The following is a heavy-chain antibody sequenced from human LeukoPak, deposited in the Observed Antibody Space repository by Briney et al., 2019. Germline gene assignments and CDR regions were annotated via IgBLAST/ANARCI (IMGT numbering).Heavy chain of an antibody. D-gene: IGHD1-26*01. CDR3: ARASSGTYYSYYGMDV. CDR2: ISAYNGNT. J-gene: IGHJ6*02. CDR1: GYTFTSYG. V-gene: IGHV1-18*01. Sequence: ASVKVSCKASGYTFTSYGISWVRQAPGQGLEWMGWISAYNGNTNYAQKLQGRVTMTTDTSTSTAYMELRSLRSDDTAVYYCARASSGTYYSYYGMDVWGQGTTVTVSS.